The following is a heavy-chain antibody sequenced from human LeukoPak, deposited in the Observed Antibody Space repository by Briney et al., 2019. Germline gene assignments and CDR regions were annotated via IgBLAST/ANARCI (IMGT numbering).Heavy chain of an antibody. CDR2: INTDGSIT. D-gene: IGHD3-10*01. Sequence: GGSLRLSCAASGFTFSSYGMHWVRQAPGKGLVWVSRINTDGSITNYADSVKGRFSISRDNAKNTLYLQMSSLRAEDTAVYYCARDRGPRTGFMVREAYDYWGQGTLVTVSS. J-gene: IGHJ4*02. V-gene: IGHV3-74*01. CDR1: GFTFSSYG. CDR3: ARDRGPRTGFMVREAYDY.